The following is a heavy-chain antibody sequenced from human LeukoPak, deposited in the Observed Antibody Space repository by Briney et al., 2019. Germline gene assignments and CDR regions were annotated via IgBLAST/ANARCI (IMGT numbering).Heavy chain of an antibody. D-gene: IGHD3-16*01. Sequence: GESLKISCKGSGYSFTSYWIGWVRQTPGKGLEWMGIIYPGDSDTRYSPSFQGQVTISADKSISTAYLQWSSLKASDTSMYYCARTLRSSIQGAFDIWGQGTMVTVSS. J-gene: IGHJ3*02. CDR1: GYSFTSYW. CDR3: ARTLRSSIQGAFDI. V-gene: IGHV5-51*01. CDR2: IYPGDSDT.